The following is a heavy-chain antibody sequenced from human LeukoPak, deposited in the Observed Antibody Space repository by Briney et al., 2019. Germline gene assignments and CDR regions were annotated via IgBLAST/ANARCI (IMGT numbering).Heavy chain of an antibody. V-gene: IGHV3-48*01. Sequence: GGSLRLSCAASGFTFSSYSMNWVRQAPGKGLEWVSYISSSSSTIYYADSVKGRFTISRDNAKNSLYLQMNSLRAEDTAVYYCARTPMVRGVKRYYYYMDVWGKGTTVTVSS. D-gene: IGHD3-10*01. CDR1: GFTFSSYS. CDR2: ISSSSSTI. J-gene: IGHJ6*03. CDR3: ARTPMVRGVKRYYYYMDV.